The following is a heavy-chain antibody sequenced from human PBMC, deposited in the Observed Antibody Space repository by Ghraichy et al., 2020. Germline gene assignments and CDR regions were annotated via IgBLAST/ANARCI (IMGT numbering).Heavy chain of an antibody. J-gene: IGHJ6*02. Sequence: SETLSLTCTVSGGSISSGGYYWSWIRQHPGKGLEWIGYIYYSGSTYYNPSLKSRVTISVDTSKNQFSLKLSSVTAADTAVYYCARYGSGRIYGMDVWGQGTTVTVSS. V-gene: IGHV4-31*03. CDR1: GGSISSGGYY. CDR3: ARYGSGRIYGMDV. CDR2: IYYSGST. D-gene: IGHD3-10*01.